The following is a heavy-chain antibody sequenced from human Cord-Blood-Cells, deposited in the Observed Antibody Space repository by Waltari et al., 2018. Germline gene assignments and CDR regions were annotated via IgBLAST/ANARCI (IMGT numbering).Heavy chain of an antibody. Sequence: QLQLQESGPGLVKPSETLSLTCTVSGGSISSGSYYWGWIRQPPGKGLEWIGSIYYSGSTYYNPSLKSRVTISVDTSKNQFSLKLSSVTAADTAVYYCARQGLNWHLDYWGQGTLVTVSS. D-gene: IGHD1-1*01. CDR2: IYYSGST. CDR1: GGSISSGSYY. V-gene: IGHV4-39*01. J-gene: IGHJ4*02. CDR3: ARQGLNWHLDY.